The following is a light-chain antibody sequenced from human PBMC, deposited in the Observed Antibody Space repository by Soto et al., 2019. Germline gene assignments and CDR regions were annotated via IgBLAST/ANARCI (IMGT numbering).Light chain of an antibody. CDR2: AAS. V-gene: IGKV1-39*01. CDR1: QSISSY. CDR3: QQSYSTPQNT. J-gene: IGKJ2*01. Sequence: DIQMTQSPSSLSASVGDRVTITCRARQSISSYLNWYQKKQGKAPKLLIYAASSLQGGVPSRFSGSGSGKDFTVTISSLQPEDFATYYCQQSYSTPQNTIGQGTKLEI.